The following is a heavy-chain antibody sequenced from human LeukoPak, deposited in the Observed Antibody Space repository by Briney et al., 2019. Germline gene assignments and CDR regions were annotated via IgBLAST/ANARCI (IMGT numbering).Heavy chain of an antibody. Sequence: GSLRLSCAASGFTFSSYGMHWVRQAPGKGLEGVAVIWYDGSNKYYADSVKGRFTISRDNFKNTLYLQMNSLRAEDTAVYYCARDYAGETWFDPWGQGTLVTDSS. J-gene: IGHJ5*02. D-gene: IGHD3-16*01. CDR3: ARDYAGETWFDP. CDR1: GFTFSSYG. V-gene: IGHV3-33*01. CDR2: IWYDGSNK.